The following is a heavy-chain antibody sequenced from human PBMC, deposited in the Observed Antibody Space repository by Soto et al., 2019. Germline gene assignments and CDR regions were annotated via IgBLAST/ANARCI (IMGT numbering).Heavy chain of an antibody. CDR3: ARHLRSPSYYMDV. J-gene: IGHJ6*03. CDR1: ADSISSSAYY. V-gene: IGHV4-39*01. Sequence: SETLSLTCTVSADSISSSAYYWGWIRQPPGKGLEWIATIYYSGSTHYNPSLKSRVTISVDTSKSQFSLKLSSVTAADTAVYYCARHLRSPSYYMDVWGKGTTVTVSS. D-gene: IGHD3-3*01. CDR2: IYYSGST.